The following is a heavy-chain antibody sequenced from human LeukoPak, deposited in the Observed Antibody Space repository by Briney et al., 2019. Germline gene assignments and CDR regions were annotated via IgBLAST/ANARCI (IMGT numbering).Heavy chain of an antibody. CDR1: GGSISSYY. V-gene: IGHV4-59*01. D-gene: IGHD4-17*01. CDR2: IYYSGST. Sequence: SETLSLTCTVSGGSISSYYWSRIRQPPGKGLEWIGYIYYSGSTNYNPSLKSRVTISVDTSKNQFSLKLSSVTAADTAVYYCARNGYGDYYYYGMDVWGQGTTVTVSS. J-gene: IGHJ6*02. CDR3: ARNGYGDYYYYGMDV.